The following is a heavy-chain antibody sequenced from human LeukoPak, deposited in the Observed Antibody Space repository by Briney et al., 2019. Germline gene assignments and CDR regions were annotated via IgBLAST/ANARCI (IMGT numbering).Heavy chain of an antibody. CDR2: TYYRSKWYN. CDR3: ARAFGIAAAGTGSSAIDY. V-gene: IGHV6-1*01. Sequence: LQTLSLTCAISGDSVSSNSAAWNWIRQSPSRGLEWLGRTYYRSKWYNDYAVSVKSRITINPDTSKNQFSLQLNSVTPEDTAVYYCARAFGIAAAGTGSSAIDYWGQGTLVTVSS. D-gene: IGHD6-13*01. J-gene: IGHJ4*02. CDR1: GDSVSSNSAA.